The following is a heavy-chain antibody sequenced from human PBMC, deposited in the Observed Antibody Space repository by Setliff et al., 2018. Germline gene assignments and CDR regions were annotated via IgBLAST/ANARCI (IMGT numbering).Heavy chain of an antibody. J-gene: IGHJ1*01. D-gene: IGHD2-21*02. V-gene: IGHV3-53*01. CDR2: IYSGGST. CDR1: GFTVSSNY. CDR3: ARVAWGGDSCVNDYFKY. Sequence: PGGSLRLSCAASGFTVSSNYMSWVRQAPGKGLEWVSVIYSGGSTYYADSVKGRFTISRDNAKNTLYLQMNSLRAEDTAVYYCARVAWGGDSCVNDYFKYWGQGALVTVSS.